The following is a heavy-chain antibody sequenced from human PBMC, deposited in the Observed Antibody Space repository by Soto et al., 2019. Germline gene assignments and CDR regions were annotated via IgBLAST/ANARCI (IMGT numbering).Heavy chain of an antibody. D-gene: IGHD1-1*01. CDR1: GDSVSSNSAG. CDR2: TYYKSKWYY. Sequence: PAQTLSLTCAIAGDSVSSNSAGWNWVRQTPSRGLEWLGRTYYKSKWYYNSAVSVKRRITINPDTSKNQFSLQLNSVTPEDTAVYYCSRGSWDDVSGHYYMDVWGKGTTVTVSS. V-gene: IGHV6-1*01. J-gene: IGHJ6*03. CDR3: SRGSWDDVSGHYYMDV.